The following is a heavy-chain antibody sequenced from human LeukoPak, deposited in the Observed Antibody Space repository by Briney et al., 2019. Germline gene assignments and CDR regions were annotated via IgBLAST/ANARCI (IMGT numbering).Heavy chain of an antibody. CDR1: GYTFTGYY. CDR3: AIYSGYDYAPEFDY. Sequence: GASVKVSCKASGYTFTGYYMHWVRQAPGQGLEWMGWINPNSGGTNYAQKFQGRVTMTRDTSISTAYMELSRLRSDDTAVYYCAIYSGYDYAPEFDYWGQGTLVTVSS. V-gene: IGHV1-2*02. D-gene: IGHD5-12*01. CDR2: INPNSGGT. J-gene: IGHJ4*02.